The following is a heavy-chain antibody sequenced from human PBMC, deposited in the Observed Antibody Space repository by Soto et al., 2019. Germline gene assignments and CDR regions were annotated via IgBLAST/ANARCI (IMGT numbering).Heavy chain of an antibody. Sequence: GESLKISCQGSGYSFTSNWIGWVRQKPGKGLEWMGRIDPSDSQTYYSPSFRGHVTISATKSITTVFLQWSSLRASDTAMYYCARQIYDSDTGPNFQYHFDSWGQGTPVTVSS. CDR1: GYSFTSNW. D-gene: IGHD3-22*01. CDR2: IDPSDSQT. CDR3: ARQIYDSDTGPNFQYHFDS. J-gene: IGHJ4*02. V-gene: IGHV5-10-1*01.